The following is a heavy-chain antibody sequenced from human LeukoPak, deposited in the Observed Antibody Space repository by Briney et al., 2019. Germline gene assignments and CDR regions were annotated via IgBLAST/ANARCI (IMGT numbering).Heavy chain of an antibody. D-gene: IGHD6-13*01. CDR2: ISYDGSNK. Sequence: GGSLRLSCAASGFTFGSYGMHWVRQAPGKGLEWVAVISYDGSNKYYADSVKGRFTISRDNSKNTLYLQMNSLRAEDTAVYYCAKDYMSSDWQQLAPLHGPFDYWGQGTLVTVSS. J-gene: IGHJ4*02. V-gene: IGHV3-30*18. CDR1: GFTFGSYG. CDR3: AKDYMSSDWQQLAPLHGPFDY.